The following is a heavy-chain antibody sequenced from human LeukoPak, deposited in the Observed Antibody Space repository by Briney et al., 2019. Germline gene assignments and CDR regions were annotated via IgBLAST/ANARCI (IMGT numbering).Heavy chain of an antibody. Sequence: SETLSLTCTVSGGSISIGSYYWDWIRQPPGKGLEWIGSIYYSGSAYYNPSLKSRVTISVDTSKNQFSLKLSSVTAADTAVYYCAIQGYGSGSYYNAEYNWFDPWGQGSLVTVSS. J-gene: IGHJ5*02. D-gene: IGHD3-10*01. V-gene: IGHV4-39*01. CDR1: GGSISIGSYY. CDR3: AIQGYGSGSYYNAEYNWFDP. CDR2: IYYSGSA.